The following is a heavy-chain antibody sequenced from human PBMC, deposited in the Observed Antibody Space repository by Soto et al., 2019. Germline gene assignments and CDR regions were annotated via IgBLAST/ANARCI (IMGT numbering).Heavy chain of an antibody. CDR1: GGSITSSEW. CDR3: AKHGLGFFGMDI. Sequence: QVQLQESGPGLVEPSGTLSLTCDVSGGSITSSEWCSWFRQPPGKGLEWIGELQLSVGANYNPSLWPRVTISIYKSRDQFYLNLRAVTAADTAVFLCAKHGLGFFGMDIWGQGTTVTVSS. J-gene: IGHJ6*02. V-gene: IGHV4-4*02. D-gene: IGHD6-19*01. CDR2: LQLSVGA.